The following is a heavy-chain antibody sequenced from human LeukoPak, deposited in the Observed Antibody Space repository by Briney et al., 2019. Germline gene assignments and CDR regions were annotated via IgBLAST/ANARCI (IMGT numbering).Heavy chain of an antibody. V-gene: IGHV1-24*01. CDR1: GYTLTELS. CDR3: ATATMVQGSPDY. J-gene: IGHJ4*02. CDR2: FDPEDGET. Sequence: GASVKVSCKVSGYTLTELSMHWVRQAPGKGLEWMGGFDPEDGETIYAQKFQGRVTMTEDTSTDTAYMELSSLRSEDTAVYYCATATMVQGSPDYWGQRTLVTVSS. D-gene: IGHD3-10*01.